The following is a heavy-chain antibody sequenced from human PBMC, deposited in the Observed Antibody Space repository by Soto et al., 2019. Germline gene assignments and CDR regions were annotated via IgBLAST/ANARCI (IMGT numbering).Heavy chain of an antibody. D-gene: IGHD6-19*01. CDR3: ARDVFPGIAVAGTWFDP. Sequence: GGSLRLSCAASGFTFSSYSMNWVRQAPGKGLEWVSYISSNIITIYYADSVKGRFTISRDNAENSLYLQMNSLRDEDTAMYYCARDVFPGIAVAGTWFDPWGQGTLVTVSS. CDR1: GFTFSSYS. J-gene: IGHJ5*02. V-gene: IGHV3-48*02. CDR2: ISSNIITI.